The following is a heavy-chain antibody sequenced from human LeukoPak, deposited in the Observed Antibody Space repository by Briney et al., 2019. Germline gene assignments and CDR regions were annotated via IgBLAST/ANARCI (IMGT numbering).Heavy chain of an antibody. CDR1: GGSISSYY. CDR2: LYYSRST. V-gene: IGHV4-59*01. CDR3: ARSSMVRGVMNDY. J-gene: IGHJ4*02. Sequence: SETLSLTCTVSGGSISSYYWSWIRQPPGKGLEWIGYLYYSRSTNYNPSLKSRVTISVDTSKNQFSLKLSSVTAADTAVYYCARSSMVRGVMNDYWGQGTLVTVSS. D-gene: IGHD3-10*01.